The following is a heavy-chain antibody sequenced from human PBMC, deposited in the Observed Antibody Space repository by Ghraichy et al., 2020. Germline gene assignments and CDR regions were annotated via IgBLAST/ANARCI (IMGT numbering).Heavy chain of an antibody. CDR1: GFSLSTYG. Sequence: GGSLRLSCAASGFSLSTYGMYWVRQAPGKGLDWVAFIRYDDSNIYSGDSVKGRFSISRDSSKNTLYLQMNSLRAEDTALYYCANDLYDYWMDVWGKGTTVTVSS. CDR2: IRYDDSNI. CDR3: ANDLYDYWMDV. D-gene: IGHD3-3*01. V-gene: IGHV3-30*02. J-gene: IGHJ6*04.